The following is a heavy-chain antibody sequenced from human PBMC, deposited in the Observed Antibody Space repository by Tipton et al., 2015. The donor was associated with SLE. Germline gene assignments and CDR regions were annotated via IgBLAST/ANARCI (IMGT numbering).Heavy chain of an antibody. D-gene: IGHD6-19*01. Sequence: TLSLTCTVSGGSISSYYWSWIRQPAGKGLEWIGYIYYSGSTNYNPSLKSRVTISVDTSKNQFSLKLSSVTAADTAVYYCASSVAATFYYYYYYMDVWGKGTTVTVSS. V-gene: IGHV4-59*01. CDR3: ASSVAATFYYYYYYMDV. CDR1: GGSISSYY. CDR2: IYYSGST. J-gene: IGHJ6*03.